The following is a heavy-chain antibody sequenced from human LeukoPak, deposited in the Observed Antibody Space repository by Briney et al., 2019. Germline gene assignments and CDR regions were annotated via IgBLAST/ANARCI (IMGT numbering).Heavy chain of an antibody. Sequence: SETLSLTCTVSGSSISSGSYYWSWIRQPAGKGLEWIGRIYTSGSTKYNPSLKSRVTISVDTSKNQFSLKLSSVTAADTAVYYCARGGDTWGQGTLVTVSS. CDR1: GSSISSGSYY. D-gene: IGHD3-16*01. CDR2: IYTSGST. CDR3: ARGGDT. V-gene: IGHV4-61*02. J-gene: IGHJ4*02.